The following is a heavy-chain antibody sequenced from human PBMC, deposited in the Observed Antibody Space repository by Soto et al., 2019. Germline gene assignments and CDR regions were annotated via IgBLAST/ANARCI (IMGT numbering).Heavy chain of an antibody. Sequence: GGSLRLSCAASGFTFSSYGMHWVRQAPGKGLEWVAVISYNGGNKYYADSVKGRFTISRDNSKNTLYLQMNSLRAEDTAVYYCATTGGYCTNGVCYWKHYYYYYYMDVWGKGTTVTVSS. V-gene: IGHV3-30*03. J-gene: IGHJ6*03. CDR3: ATTGGYCTNGVCYWKHYYYYYYMDV. CDR1: GFTFSSYG. CDR2: ISYNGGNK. D-gene: IGHD2-8*01.